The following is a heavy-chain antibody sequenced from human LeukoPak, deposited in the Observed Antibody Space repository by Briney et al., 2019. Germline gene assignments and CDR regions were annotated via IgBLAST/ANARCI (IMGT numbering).Heavy chain of an antibody. J-gene: IGHJ2*01. CDR1: GGSISSSSYY. CDR2: IYYSGST. CDR3: ARKWSSSSSWYSWYFDL. Sequence: SETLSLTCTVSGGSISSSSYYGGWIRQPPGKGLEWIGSIYYSGSTYYNPSLKSRVTISVDTSKNQFSLKLSSVTAADTAVYYCARKWSSSSSWYSWYFDLWGRGTLVTVSS. D-gene: IGHD6-13*01. V-gene: IGHV4-39*07.